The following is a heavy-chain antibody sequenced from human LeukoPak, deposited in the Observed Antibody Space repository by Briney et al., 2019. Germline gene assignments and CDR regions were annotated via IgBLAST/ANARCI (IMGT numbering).Heavy chain of an antibody. CDR3: ARDPRGYSSSWYGGNWFDP. CDR1: GGSFSGYY. CDR2: INHSGST. J-gene: IGHJ5*02. D-gene: IGHD6-13*01. V-gene: IGHV4-34*01. Sequence: PSETLSLTCAVYGGSFSGYYWSWIRQPPGKGLEWIGEINHSGSTNYNPSLKSRVTISVDTSKNQFSLKLSSVTAADTAVYYCARDPRGYSSSWYGGNWFDPWGQGTLVTVSS.